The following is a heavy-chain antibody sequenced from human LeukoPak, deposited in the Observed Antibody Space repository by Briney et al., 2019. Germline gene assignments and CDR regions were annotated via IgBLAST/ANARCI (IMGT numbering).Heavy chain of an antibody. J-gene: IGHJ4*02. Sequence: GGSLRLSCAASGFTFSSYWVSWVRQAPGRGLEWVANIKQDGSEKYYVDSVKGRFTISRDNAKNSLHLQMNSLRAEDAAVYYCARDYGDYWGQGTLVTVSS. V-gene: IGHV3-7*01. CDR3: ARDYGDY. CDR2: IKQDGSEK. CDR1: GFTFSSYW. D-gene: IGHD4-17*01.